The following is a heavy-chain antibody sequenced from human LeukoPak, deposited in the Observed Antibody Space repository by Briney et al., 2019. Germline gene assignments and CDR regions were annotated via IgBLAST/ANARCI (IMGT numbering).Heavy chain of an antibody. CDR2: IKQDGSEK. Sequence: PGGSLRLSCAASGFTFSRYWMSWVRQAPGRGLEWVANIKQDGSEKYYVDSVKGRFTISRDNAKNSLYLQMNSLRAEDTAVYYCARDQDYDILTGYSNNWYFDLWGRGTLVTVSS. V-gene: IGHV3-7*01. J-gene: IGHJ2*01. CDR1: GFTFSRYW. D-gene: IGHD3-9*01. CDR3: ARDQDYDILTGYSNNWYFDL.